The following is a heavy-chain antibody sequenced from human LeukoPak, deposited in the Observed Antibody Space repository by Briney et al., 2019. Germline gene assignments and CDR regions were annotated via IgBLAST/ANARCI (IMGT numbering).Heavy chain of an antibody. Sequence: PGGSLRLSCAASGFTFSSYWMNWVRQAPGKGLEWVANIKQDGTEKLYVDSVKGRFTISRDNAKNSLYLQMNSLRAEDTAVYYCARARAVAGLYFDYWGQGTLVTVSS. CDR1: GFTFSSYW. CDR3: ARARAVAGLYFDY. D-gene: IGHD6-19*01. V-gene: IGHV3-7*01. CDR2: IKQDGTEK. J-gene: IGHJ4*02.